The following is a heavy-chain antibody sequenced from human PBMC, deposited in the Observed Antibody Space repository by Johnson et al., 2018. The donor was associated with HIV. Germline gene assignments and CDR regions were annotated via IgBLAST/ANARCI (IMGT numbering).Heavy chain of an antibody. D-gene: IGHD3-10*01. CDR3: ARAEIYEGRVGDFAFDI. J-gene: IGHJ3*02. CDR2: IRWDGAIT. CDR1: GFTFDDYA. V-gene: IGHV3-43D*03. Sequence: VQLVESGGVVVQPGGSLRLSCAASGFTFDDYAMHWVRQAPGNGLEWVSLIRWDGAITHYADPVKGRFTISRDNSRNSLYLQMKSLRPEDTALYYCARAEIYEGRVGDFAFDIWGRGTMVTVSS.